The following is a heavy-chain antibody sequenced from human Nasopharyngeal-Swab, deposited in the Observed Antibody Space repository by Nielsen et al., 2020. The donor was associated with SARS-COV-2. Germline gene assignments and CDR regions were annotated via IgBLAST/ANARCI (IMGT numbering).Heavy chain of an antibody. Sequence: GESLKISCAASGFTFSSYWMHWVRQAPGKGLEWVSAISGSGGSTYYADSVKGRFTISRDNSKNTLYLQMNSLRAEDTAVYYCAKPAYYDSSGYYYVYYYYMDVWGKGTTVTVSS. CDR3: AKPAYYDSSGYYYVYYYYMDV. D-gene: IGHD3-22*01. CDR1: GFTFSSYW. J-gene: IGHJ6*03. CDR2: ISGSGGST. V-gene: IGHV3-23*01.